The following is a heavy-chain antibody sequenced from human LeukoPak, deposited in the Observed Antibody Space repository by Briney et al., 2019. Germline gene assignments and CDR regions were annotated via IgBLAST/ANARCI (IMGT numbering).Heavy chain of an antibody. CDR1: GGTFSSYA. D-gene: IGHD4-17*01. V-gene: IGHV1-69*01. CDR3: ARDWGRVRATVTPNRPSFDP. CDR2: IIPIFGTA. J-gene: IGHJ5*02. Sequence: SVKVSCKASGGTFSSYAISWVRQAPGQGLEWMGGIIPIFGTANYAQKFQGRVTITADESTSTAYMELSSLRSEDTAVYYCARDWGRVRATVTPNRPSFDPWGQGTLVTVSS.